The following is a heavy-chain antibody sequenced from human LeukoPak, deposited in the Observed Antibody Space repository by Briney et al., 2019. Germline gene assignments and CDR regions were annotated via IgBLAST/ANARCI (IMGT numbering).Heavy chain of an antibody. Sequence: QTGGSLRLSCAASGFTFSSYAMSWVRQAPGKGLEWVSAISGSGGSTYYADSVKGRFTISRDNSKNTLYLQMNSLRAEDTAVYYCAKWMVPTVRYSGSFIDYWGQGTLVTVSS. CDR1: GFTFSSYA. V-gene: IGHV3-23*01. CDR3: AKWMVPTVRYSGSFIDY. J-gene: IGHJ4*02. CDR2: ISGSGGST. D-gene: IGHD1-26*01.